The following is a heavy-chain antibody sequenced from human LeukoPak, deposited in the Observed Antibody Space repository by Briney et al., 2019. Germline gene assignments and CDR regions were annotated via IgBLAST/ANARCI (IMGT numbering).Heavy chain of an antibody. CDR2: IYHSGTT. CDR3: ARASSGSYSRYFDY. J-gene: IGHJ4*02. Sequence: AGGSLRLSCAASGFTFSSYSMNWVRQPPGKGLEWIGEIYHSGTTNYNPSLKSRVTISVDKSKNQFSLNLSSVTAADTAVYYCARASSGSYSRYFDYWGQGTLVTVSS. V-gene: IGHV4-4*02. CDR1: GFTFSSYSM. D-gene: IGHD1-26*01.